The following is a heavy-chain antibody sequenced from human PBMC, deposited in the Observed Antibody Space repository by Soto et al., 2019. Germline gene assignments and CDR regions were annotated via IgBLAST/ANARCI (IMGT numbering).Heavy chain of an antibody. V-gene: IGHV3-48*03. CDR3: VREGHYYFDY. Sequence: GGSLRLSWAASVFTFSAYEMHWVRQAPGQGLECVSYISKSGGTTYYADSVKGRFTISRDDAKNSVYLQMSSLRPEDMAVYKCVREGHYYFDYWGQGALVTVSS. CDR2: ISKSGGTT. CDR1: VFTFSAYE. J-gene: IGHJ4*02.